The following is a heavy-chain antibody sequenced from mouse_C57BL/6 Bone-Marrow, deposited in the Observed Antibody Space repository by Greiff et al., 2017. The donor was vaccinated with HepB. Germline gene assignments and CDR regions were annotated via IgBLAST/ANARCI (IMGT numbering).Heavy chain of an antibody. CDR3: AREGDMGYSNYGFAY. CDR2: IYPRSGNT. D-gene: IGHD2-5*01. CDR1: GYTFTSYG. Sequence: QVQLKESGAELVKPGASVKLSCKASGYTFTSYGISWVKQRTGQGLEWIGEIYPRSGNTYYNEKFKGKATLTADKSSSTAYMELRSLTSEDSAVYFCAREGDMGYSNYGFAYWGQGTLVTVSA. V-gene: IGHV1-81*01. J-gene: IGHJ3*01.